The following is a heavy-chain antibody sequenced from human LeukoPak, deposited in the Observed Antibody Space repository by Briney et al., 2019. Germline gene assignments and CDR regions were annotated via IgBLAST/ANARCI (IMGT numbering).Heavy chain of an antibody. D-gene: IGHD5-18*01. CDR1: GIILSNYW. CDR3: ARGGGYSYGSFDY. J-gene: IGHJ4*02. CDR2: INRDGSST. V-gene: IGHV3-74*01. Sequence: PGGSLRLSCAAFGIILSNYWMHWVRQAPGKGLVWVSRINRDGSSTSYADSVKGRFTISRDNAKNTLYLQMNSLRAEDTAVYYCARGGGYSYGSFDYWGQGTLVTVSS.